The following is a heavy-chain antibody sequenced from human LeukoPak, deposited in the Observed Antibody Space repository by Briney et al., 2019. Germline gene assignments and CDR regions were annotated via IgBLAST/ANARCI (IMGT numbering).Heavy chain of an antibody. CDR3: ARVPGGLEWADFDY. CDR2: ISSSSSDI. CDR1: GFTVSSYG. J-gene: IGHJ4*02. Sequence: GGSLRLSCAASGFTVSSYGMHWVRQAPGKGLEWVSCISSSSSDIYYADSVKGRFTISKDNAKNSLYLQMSSLRAEDTAVYYCARVPGGLEWADFDYWGQGTLVTVSS. V-gene: IGHV3-21*01. D-gene: IGHD3-3*01.